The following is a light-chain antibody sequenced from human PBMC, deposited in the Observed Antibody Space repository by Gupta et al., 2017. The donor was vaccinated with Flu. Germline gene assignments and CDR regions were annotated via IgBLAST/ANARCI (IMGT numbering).Light chain of an antibody. CDR1: QSISNF. V-gene: IGKV1-39*01. CDR2: AAS. J-gene: IGKJ2*03. Sequence: DIQMTQSPSSLSASVGDRVTITCRSSQSISNFLNWYQQRPGKGPELLIHAASSLQSGVPSRFSGSGSGTDFTLTISNLQPEDFATYYCQQSYSIPYSFGQGAKLEIK. CDR3: QQSYSIPYS.